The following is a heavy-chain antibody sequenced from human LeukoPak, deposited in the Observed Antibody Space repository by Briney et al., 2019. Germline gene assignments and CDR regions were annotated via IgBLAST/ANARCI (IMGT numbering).Heavy chain of an antibody. CDR2: IYYSGST. D-gene: IGHD3-16*02. V-gene: IGHV4-39*07. Sequence: PSQTLSLTCTVSGGSISSGGYYWGWIRQPPGKGLEWIGSIYYSGSTYYNPSLKSRVTISVDTSKNQFSLKLSSVTAADTAVYYCARAAYDYVWGSYRSNWFDPWGQGTLVTVSS. J-gene: IGHJ5*02. CDR3: ARAAYDYVWGSYRSNWFDP. CDR1: GGSISSGGYY.